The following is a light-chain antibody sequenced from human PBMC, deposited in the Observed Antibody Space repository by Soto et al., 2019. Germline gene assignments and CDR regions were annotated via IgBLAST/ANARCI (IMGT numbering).Light chain of an antibody. J-gene: IGKJ1*01. CDR3: QQFYNYPRT. V-gene: IGKV1-39*01. CDR1: QSVSSY. CDR2: DAS. Sequence: DIQMTQSPSTLSGSVGDRVTITCRASQSVSSYLNWYQQKPGKAPKLLIYDASTLQTGVPSRFSGSGSGTDFTLTISYLQSEDFGTYYCQQFYNYPRTFGQGTKVDIK.